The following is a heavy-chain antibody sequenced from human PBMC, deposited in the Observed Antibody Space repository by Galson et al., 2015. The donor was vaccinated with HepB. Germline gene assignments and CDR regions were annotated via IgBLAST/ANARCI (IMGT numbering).Heavy chain of an antibody. CDR2: ISAYNGNT. V-gene: IGHV1-18*01. CDR3: AFTMVRGVITSYYFDY. D-gene: IGHD3-10*01. J-gene: IGHJ4*02. Sequence: SVKGSCKASGYTSTSYGICWVRQAPGQRLVGMGGISAYNGNTNYAQKLPGRDTLFTDTSTRTDYMELRSLRSDDTAVYYCAFTMVRGVITSYYFDYWGQGTLVTVSS. CDR1: GYTSTSYG.